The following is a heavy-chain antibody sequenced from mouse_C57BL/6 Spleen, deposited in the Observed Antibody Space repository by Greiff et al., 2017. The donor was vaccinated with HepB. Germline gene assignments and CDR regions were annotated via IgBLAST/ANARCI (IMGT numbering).Heavy chain of an antibody. CDR3: ARKLRPPYAMDY. CDR1: GYTFTSYW. Sequence: VQLQQPGAELVKPGASVKLSCKASGYTFTSYWMQWVKQRPGQGLEWIGEIDPSDSYTNYNQKFKGKATLTVYTSSSKAYMQLSSLTSEDSAVYYCARKLRPPYAMDYWGQGTSVTVSS. J-gene: IGHJ4*01. CDR2: IDPSDSYT. D-gene: IGHD2-4*01. V-gene: IGHV1-50*01.